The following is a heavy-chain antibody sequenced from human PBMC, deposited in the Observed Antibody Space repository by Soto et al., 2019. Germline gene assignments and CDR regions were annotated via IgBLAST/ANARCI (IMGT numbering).Heavy chain of an antibody. V-gene: IGHV1-69*08. Sequence: QVQLVQSGAEVKKPGSSVKVSCKASGGTFSSYTISWVRQAPGQGLEWMGRIIPILGIANYAQKFQGRVTITADKSTSTDYMELSSLRSEDTAVYYCARDGGQVAAAVDFDYWGQGTLVTVSS. CDR1: GGTFSSYT. J-gene: IGHJ4*02. D-gene: IGHD6-13*01. CDR2: IIPILGIA. CDR3: ARDGGQVAAAVDFDY.